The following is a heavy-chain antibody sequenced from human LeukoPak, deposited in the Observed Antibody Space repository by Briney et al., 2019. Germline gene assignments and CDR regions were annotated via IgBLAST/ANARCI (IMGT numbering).Heavy chain of an antibody. CDR1: GGSISSYY. Sequence: PSETLSLTCTVSGGSISSYYWSWIRQPPGKGLEWIGYIYHSGSTYYNPSLKSRVTISVDRSKNQFSLKLSSVTAADTAVYYCAREPIAAAGTLDYWGQGTLVTVSS. D-gene: IGHD6-13*01. CDR2: IYHSGST. J-gene: IGHJ4*02. CDR3: AREPIAAAGTLDY. V-gene: IGHV4-59*12.